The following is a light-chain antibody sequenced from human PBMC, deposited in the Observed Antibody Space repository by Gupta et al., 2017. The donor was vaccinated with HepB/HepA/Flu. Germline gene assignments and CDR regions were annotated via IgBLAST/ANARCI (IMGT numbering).Light chain of an antibody. CDR2: ASS. CDR3: QQDGNSPGT. J-gene: IGKJ1*01. V-gene: IGKV3-20*01. CDR1: QSVSSSF. Sequence: EVVLTQSLDTMSLSPGERATLSCRPSQSVSSSFLAWYQQKPGQAPRLLIYASSIRATGIPDRFSGSGSGTDFTLTINVLEPEDFAVYYCQQDGNSPGTFGQGTTVEIK.